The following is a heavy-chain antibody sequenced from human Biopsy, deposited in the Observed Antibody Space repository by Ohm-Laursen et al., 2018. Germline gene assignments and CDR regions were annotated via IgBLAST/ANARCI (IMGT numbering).Heavy chain of an antibody. D-gene: IGHD4-23*01. CDR1: GGSFTGHY. Sequence: GTLSLTCAVSGGSFTGHYWTWIRQPPGKGLEWIGHISHTGYTSYKSSLKSRVTISLDTSRKHFPLRLTSLAAADTAVYYCARGSNEYGGLYFPHWGQGTLVTVSS. CDR2: ISHTGYT. J-gene: IGHJ1*01. V-gene: IGHV4-59*11. CDR3: ARGSNEYGGLYFPH.